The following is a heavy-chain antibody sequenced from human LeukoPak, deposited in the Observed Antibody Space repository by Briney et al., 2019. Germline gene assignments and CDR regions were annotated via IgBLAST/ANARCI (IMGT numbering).Heavy chain of an antibody. Sequence: PPESLSLTCSVSGGSISNNYWSWIRQSPEKVLEWIGYIHSSGSTDYNPSFKSRVVGSINTSKNQSSLKLYSVTAADTAVYYCARHGLKLVGASTIYFDNWGQGTLVTVSS. CDR3: ARHGLKLVGASTIYFDN. J-gene: IGHJ4*02. D-gene: IGHD1-26*01. CDR1: GGSISNNY. CDR2: IHSSGST. V-gene: IGHV4-59*08.